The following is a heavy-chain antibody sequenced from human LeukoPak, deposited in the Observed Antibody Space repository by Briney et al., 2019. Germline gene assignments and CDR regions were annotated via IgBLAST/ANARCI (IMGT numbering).Heavy chain of an antibody. D-gene: IGHD2-2*01. CDR3: AKVQDCSSTSCYSTYYYGMDV. V-gene: IGHV3-9*01. J-gene: IGHJ6*02. CDR1: GFTFDDYA. CDR2: ISWNSGSI. Sequence: SLRLSCAASGFTFDDYAMHWVRQAPGKGLEWVSGISWNSGSIGYADSVKGRFTISRDNAKNSLYLQMNSLRAEDTALYYCAKVQDCSSTSCYSTYYYGMDVWGQGTTVTVSS.